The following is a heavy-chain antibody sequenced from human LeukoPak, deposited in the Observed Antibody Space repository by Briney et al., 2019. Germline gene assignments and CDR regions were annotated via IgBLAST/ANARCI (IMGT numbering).Heavy chain of an antibody. J-gene: IGHJ4*02. CDR1: GFTFDDYG. V-gene: IGHV3-20*04. CDR2: INWNGGST. D-gene: IGHD3-10*01. Sequence: GGSLRLSCAASGFTFDDYGMSWVRQAPGKGLEWVSGINWNGGSTGYADSVKGRFTISRDISNNIVYLQMNSLRAEDTAVYYCARAGGQFYYGSGTTGGYFDYWGQGTLVTVSS. CDR3: ARAGGQFYYGSGTTGGYFDY.